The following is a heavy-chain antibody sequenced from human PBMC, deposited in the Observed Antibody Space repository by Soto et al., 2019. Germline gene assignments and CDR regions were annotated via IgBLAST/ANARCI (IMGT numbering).Heavy chain of an antibody. CDR1: GGSISSSSYY. D-gene: IGHD3-9*01. Sequence: QLQLQESGPGLVKPSETLSLTCTVSGGSISSSSYYWGGIRQPPGKGLEWIGSIYYSGSTYYNPSLKSRVTISVDTSKNQFSLKLSSVTAADTAVYYCVRHRGTISLTDYWGQGTLVTVSS. CDR2: IYYSGST. J-gene: IGHJ4*02. V-gene: IGHV4-39*01. CDR3: VRHRGTISLTDY.